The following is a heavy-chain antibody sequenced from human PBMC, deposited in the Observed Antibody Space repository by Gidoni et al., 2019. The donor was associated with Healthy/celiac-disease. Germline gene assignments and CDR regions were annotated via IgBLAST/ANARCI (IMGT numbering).Heavy chain of an antibody. CDR2: IYTSGST. V-gene: IGHV4-61*02. CDR1: GGSISSGSYY. CDR3: ARIHAKGSYRLDY. Sequence: QVQLQESGPGLVKPSQTLSLTCTVSGGSISSGSYYWSWIRPPAGKGLEWIGRIYTSGSTNYNPSLKSRVTISVDTSKNQFSLKLSSVTAADTAVYYCARIHAKGSYRLDYWGQGTLVTVSS. J-gene: IGHJ4*02. D-gene: IGHD3-16*02.